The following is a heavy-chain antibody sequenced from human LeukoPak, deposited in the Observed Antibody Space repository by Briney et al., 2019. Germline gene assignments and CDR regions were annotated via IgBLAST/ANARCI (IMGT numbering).Heavy chain of an antibody. Sequence: GRSLRLSCAASGFIFRDHGMHWVRQAPGKGLEWVAVIRYDGSERYHGDSVKGRFAISRDNSKNTLYLQMNSLRAEDTAVYYCAKDVYGDYGGLDYWGQGTLVTVSS. CDR3: AKDVYGDYGGLDY. D-gene: IGHD4-17*01. CDR1: GFIFRDHG. V-gene: IGHV3-33*06. CDR2: IRYDGSER. J-gene: IGHJ4*02.